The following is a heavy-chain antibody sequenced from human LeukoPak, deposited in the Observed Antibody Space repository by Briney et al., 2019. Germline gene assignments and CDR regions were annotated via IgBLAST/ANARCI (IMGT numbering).Heavy chain of an antibody. J-gene: IGHJ3*02. CDR1: GYTFTSYD. CDR3: ARSPTGYCSSTSCYMGAFDI. CDR2: MNPNSGNT. D-gene: IGHD2-2*02. Sequence: ASVKVSCKASGYTFTSYDINWVRQATGQGLEWMGWMNPNSGNTGYAQKFQGRVTMTRNTSISTAYMELSSLRSEDTAVYYCARSPTGYCSSTSCYMGAFDIWGQGTMVTVSS. V-gene: IGHV1-8*01.